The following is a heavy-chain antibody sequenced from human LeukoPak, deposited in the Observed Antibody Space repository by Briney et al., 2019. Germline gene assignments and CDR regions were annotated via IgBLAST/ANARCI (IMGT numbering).Heavy chain of an antibody. CDR3: ARVVAAAGNNWFNP. V-gene: IGHV4-59*12. CDR1: GGSISSYY. CDR2: IHDSGST. Sequence: SETLSLTCTVSGGSISSYYWSWIRQPPGKGLEWIAYIHDSGSTYNNPSLKTRLSISIDTSKNQFSLKLHSVTAADTAVYYCARVVAAAGNNWFNPWGQGTLVTVSS. J-gene: IGHJ5*02. D-gene: IGHD6-13*01.